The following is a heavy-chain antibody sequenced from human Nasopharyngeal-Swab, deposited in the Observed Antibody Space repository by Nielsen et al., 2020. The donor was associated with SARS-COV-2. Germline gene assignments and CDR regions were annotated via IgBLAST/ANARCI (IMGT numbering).Heavy chain of an antibody. J-gene: IGHJ3*02. CDR3: ARGGGYYYDSSGSIDAFDI. CDR2: IGTAGDT. V-gene: IGHV3-13*01. CDR1: GFTFSSYD. Sequence: GGSLRLSCAASGFTFSSYDMHWVRHATGKGLEWVSAIGTAGDTYYPGSVKGRFTISRENAKNSLYLQMNSLRAGDTAVYYCARGGGYYYDSSGSIDAFDIWGQGTMVTVSS. D-gene: IGHD3-22*01.